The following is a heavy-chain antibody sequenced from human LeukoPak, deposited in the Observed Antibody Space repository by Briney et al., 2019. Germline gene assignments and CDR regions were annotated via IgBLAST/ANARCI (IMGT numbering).Heavy chain of an antibody. V-gene: IGHV1-2*06. CDR3: ARSTVGGDYYYYGMDV. J-gene: IGHJ6*02. Sequence: ASVDVSCTASGGTFSSYAISWVRQAPGQGLEWMGRINPNSGGTNYAQKFQGRVTMTRDTSISTAYMELSRLRSDDTAVYYCARSTVGGDYYYYGMDVWGQGTTVTVSS. CDR1: GGTFSSYA. CDR2: INPNSGGT. D-gene: IGHD1-26*01.